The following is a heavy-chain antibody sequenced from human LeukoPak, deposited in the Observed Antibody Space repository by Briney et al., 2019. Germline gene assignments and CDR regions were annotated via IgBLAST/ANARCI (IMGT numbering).Heavy chain of an antibody. V-gene: IGHV3-30*04. Sequence: PGGSLRLSCAASGFTFSSYALDWVRQAPGKGLEWVAVISKDGNSQNYADSVKGRFTISRDNSKNTLYLQMNSLRPEDTAVYYCAGESFDIWGQGTLVTVSS. CDR2: ISKDGNSQ. J-gene: IGHJ4*02. CDR3: AGESFDI. CDR1: GFTFSSYA. D-gene: IGHD2-15*01.